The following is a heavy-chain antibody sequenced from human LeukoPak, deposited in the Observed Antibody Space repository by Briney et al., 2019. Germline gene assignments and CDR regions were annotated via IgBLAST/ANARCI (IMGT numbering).Heavy chain of an antibody. V-gene: IGHV4-39*01. Sequence: SETLSLTCTVSGGSISSSTFYWGWMRHPPRNGLEWIGSVHYSGSTSYNPSLKSRVTISVDTSKNQFSLKLTSVTAADTAVYYCARHGHHGDHDYWGQGTLVTVSS. J-gene: IGHJ4*02. D-gene: IGHD2-21*02. CDR1: GGSISSSTFY. CDR2: VHYSGST. CDR3: ARHGHHGDHDY.